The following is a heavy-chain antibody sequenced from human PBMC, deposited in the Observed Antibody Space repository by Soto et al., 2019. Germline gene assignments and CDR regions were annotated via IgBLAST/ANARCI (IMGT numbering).Heavy chain of an antibody. J-gene: IGHJ4*02. V-gene: IGHV4-4*02. CDR1: GTSFSSSYW. Sequence: QVQLKQSGPGLVRPSGTLSLTCRVSGTSFSSSYWWAWVRQSPGKGLEWIGEIYHNGITKYNPSLKSRVSMSIDKSNNQLSLTLTSVTAADTAVYYCATVPPRIVVVLAEFPTWGQGTLVTVSS. D-gene: IGHD2-21*01. CDR3: ATVPPRIVVVLAEFPT. CDR2: IYHNGIT.